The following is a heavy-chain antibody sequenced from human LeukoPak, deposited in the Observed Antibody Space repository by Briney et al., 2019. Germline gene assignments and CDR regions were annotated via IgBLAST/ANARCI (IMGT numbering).Heavy chain of an antibody. CDR3: AKDQSDYVWGSYHPFDY. V-gene: IGHV3-30*02. D-gene: IGHD3-16*02. CDR1: GFTFSSYG. J-gene: IGHJ4*02. Sequence: GGSLRLSCAASGFTFSSYGMHWVRQAPGKGLEWVAFIRYDGSNKYYADSVKGRFTISRDNSKNTLYLQMNSLRAEDTAVYYCAKDQSDYVWGSYHPFDYWGQGTLVTVSS. CDR2: IRYDGSNK.